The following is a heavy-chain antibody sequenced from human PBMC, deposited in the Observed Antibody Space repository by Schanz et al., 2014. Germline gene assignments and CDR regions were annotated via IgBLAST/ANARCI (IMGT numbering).Heavy chain of an antibody. CDR3: ARGGGPEDVFDI. Sequence: VQLEQSGAEVKKPGSSVKVSCKASGGTFSSFGINWVRQAPGQGLEWMGRITAYNGDTNYALKLQGRVTMTTDTSTGTAYMELRNLRSDDTAVYYCARGGGPEDVFDIWGQGTILTVSS. J-gene: IGHJ3*02. D-gene: IGHD5-12*01. V-gene: IGHV1-18*01. CDR1: GGTFSSFG. CDR2: ITAYNGDT.